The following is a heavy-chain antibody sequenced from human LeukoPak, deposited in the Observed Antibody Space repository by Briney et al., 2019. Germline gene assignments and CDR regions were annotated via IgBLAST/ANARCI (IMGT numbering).Heavy chain of an antibody. CDR2: ISGSGGST. V-gene: IGHV3-23*01. J-gene: IGHJ6*02. Sequence: GGSLRLSCAASGFTFSSYAMSWVRQAPGKGLEWVSAISGSGGSTYYADSVKGRLTISRDNSKNTLYLQMNSLRAEDTAVYYCAGCVEPTYYGMDVWGQGTTVTVSS. D-gene: IGHD1-14*01. CDR3: AGCVEPTYYGMDV. CDR1: GFTFSSYA.